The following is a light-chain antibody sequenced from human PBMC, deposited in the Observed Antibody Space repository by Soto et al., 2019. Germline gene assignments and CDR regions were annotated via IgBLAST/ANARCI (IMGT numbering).Light chain of an antibody. CDR2: KAS. V-gene: IGKV1-5*03. CDR1: QTISSW. J-gene: IGKJ4*01. Sequence: DIQMTQSPSTLSGSVGYRFTITCPASQTISSWLAWYQQKPGKAPKLLIYKASSLESGVPSRFSGSVSGTEFTLTISSLKNDDGSTYYCQQYNSYTLTFGGGTKVDI. CDR3: QQYNSYTLT.